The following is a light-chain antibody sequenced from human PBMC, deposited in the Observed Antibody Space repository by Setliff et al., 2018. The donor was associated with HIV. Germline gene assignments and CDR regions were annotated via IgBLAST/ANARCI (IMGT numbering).Light chain of an antibody. V-gene: IGLV2-8*01. Sequence: QSALTQPPSASGSPGQSVTISCTGTSSDVGGYNYVSWYQQLPGKAPKLMIYEVTKRPLGVPDRFSGSKSGNTASLTVSGLQTEDEADYYCSSSAGTNTFEVFGGGTKLTVL. CDR2: EVT. CDR1: SSDVGGYNY. CDR3: SSSAGTNTFEV. J-gene: IGLJ3*02.